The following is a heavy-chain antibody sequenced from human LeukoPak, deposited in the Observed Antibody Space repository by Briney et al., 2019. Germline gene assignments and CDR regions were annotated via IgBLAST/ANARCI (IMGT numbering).Heavy chain of an antibody. V-gene: IGHV3-33*06. J-gene: IGHJ5*02. CDR2: IWHGETNE. CDR1: GFTLDCFA. D-gene: IGHD6-6*01. Sequence: GGSLRLSCAASGFTLDCFAMHWVRQAPGKGLEWVALIWHGETNEFYADGVQGRFTISRDIAKKSLYLHMNNLRAEDTALYYCAKEYPPSSPLGELFSWGQGALVTVSS. CDR3: AKEYPPSSPLGELFS.